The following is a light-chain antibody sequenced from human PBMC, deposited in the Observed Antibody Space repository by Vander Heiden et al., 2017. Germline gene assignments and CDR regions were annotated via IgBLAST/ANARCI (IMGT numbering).Light chain of an antibody. V-gene: IGKV3-11*01. CDR1: QSVSSY. Sequence: VFTQSPATLSLSPGEIATLSCRASQSVSSYLAWYQQKPGQAPRLLIYDASNRATGIPARFSGSGSGTDFTLTISSLEPEDFAVYYCQQRSNWPLLINVGHGTRLEIK. CDR3: QQRSNWPLLIN. J-gene: IGKJ5*01. CDR2: DAS.